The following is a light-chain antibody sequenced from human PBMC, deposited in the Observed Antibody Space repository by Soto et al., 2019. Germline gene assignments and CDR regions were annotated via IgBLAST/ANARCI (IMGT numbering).Light chain of an antibody. Sequence: DIQMTQSPSSLSASVGDRVTITCRASQSITRFLNWYQQKPGKAPKLLIYAASSLQSGVPSRFSGSGSGTDFTLTISSLQPEDFATYYCHQSYITPPAFGQGTKVGIK. J-gene: IGKJ2*01. CDR2: AAS. CDR3: HQSYITPPA. CDR1: QSITRF. V-gene: IGKV1-39*01.